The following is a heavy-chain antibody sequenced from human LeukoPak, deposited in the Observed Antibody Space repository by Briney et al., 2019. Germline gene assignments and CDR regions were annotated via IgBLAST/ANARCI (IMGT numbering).Heavy chain of an antibody. D-gene: IGHD2-15*01. J-gene: IGHJ4*02. V-gene: IGHV4-30-4*08. CDR1: GGSISSGDYY. Sequence: SSETLSLTCTVYGGSISSGDYYWSRIRKPPGNGLEWIGYIYYSGSTYYHPSLKSRVTISVDTSKNQFSLKLSSVTAADTAVYYCARVVVVVAATPGFDYWGQGTLVTVSS. CDR3: ARVVVVVAATPGFDY. CDR2: IYYSGST.